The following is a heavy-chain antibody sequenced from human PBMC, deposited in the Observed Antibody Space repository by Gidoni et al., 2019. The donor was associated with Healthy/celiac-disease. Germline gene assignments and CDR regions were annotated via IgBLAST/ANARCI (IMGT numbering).Heavy chain of an antibody. V-gene: IGHV2-5*02. CDR2: IYWDDDK. J-gene: IGHJ4*02. CDR1: GFSLSPSGAG. Sequence: QITLKESGPTLVKPTQTLTLTCTFSGFSLSPSGAGVGWLRQPPGKAMEWLALIYWDDDKRYSPSLKSRLTITKDTSKNQVVLTMTNMDPVYTATYYCALKGISSSWYGVHPGAFDYWGQGTLVTVSS. D-gene: IGHD6-13*01. CDR3: ALKGISSSWYGVHPGAFDY.